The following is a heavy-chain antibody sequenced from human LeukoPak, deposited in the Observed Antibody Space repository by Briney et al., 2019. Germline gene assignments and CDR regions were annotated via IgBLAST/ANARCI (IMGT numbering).Heavy chain of an antibody. D-gene: IGHD6-13*01. J-gene: IGHJ4*02. Sequence: GGSLRLSCSASGFTFSSNAMHWVRQAPGKGLECVSAISSNGGSTYYADSVKGRFTISRDNSKNTLYLQMNSLRAEDTAVYYCATDLGSSRPNFWGQGTLVTVSS. CDR2: ISSNGGST. CDR1: GFTFSSNA. V-gene: IGHV3-64*04. CDR3: ATDLGSSRPNF.